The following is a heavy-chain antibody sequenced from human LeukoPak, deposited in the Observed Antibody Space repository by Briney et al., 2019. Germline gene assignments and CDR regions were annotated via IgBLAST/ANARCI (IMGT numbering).Heavy chain of an antibody. CDR3: ARRINFDCSGGSCYELYFDY. CDR2: IYYSGST. CDR1: GDITHY. D-gene: IGHD2-15*01. J-gene: IGHJ4*02. V-gene: IGHV4-39*01. Sequence: SETLSLTCTVSGDITHYWGWIRQPPGKGLEWIGSIYYSGSTYYNPSLKSRVTISVDTSKNQFSLKLSSVTAADTAVYYCARRINFDCSGGSCYELYFDYWGQGTLVTVSS.